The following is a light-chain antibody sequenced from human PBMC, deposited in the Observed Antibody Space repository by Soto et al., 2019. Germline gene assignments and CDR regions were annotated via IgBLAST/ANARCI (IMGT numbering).Light chain of an antibody. CDR1: NSDVGHYNY. V-gene: IGLV1-51*01. J-gene: IGLJ1*01. Sequence: QSALTQPASVSGSPGQSITISCTGTNSDVGHYNYVSWYQQHPGKAPKLLIYDNDKRPSGIPDRFSGSKSGTSATLGITGLQTGDEADYYCGAWDSGYVFGSGTHVFGTGTKVTVL. CDR2: DND. CDR3: GAWDSGYVFGSGTHV.